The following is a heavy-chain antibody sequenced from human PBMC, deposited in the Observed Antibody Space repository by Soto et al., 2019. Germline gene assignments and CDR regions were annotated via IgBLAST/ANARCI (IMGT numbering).Heavy chain of an antibody. CDR2: ISAYNGNT. CDR1: GYTFTSYG. CDR3: ARDIGVLLWFGESNNWFDP. Sequence: QVQLVQSGAEVKKPGASVKVSCKASGYTFTSYGISWVRQAPGQGLEWMGWISAYNGNTNYAQKLQGRVTMTTDTSTSTAYMELRSLRSDDTAVYYCARDIGVLLWFGESNNWFDPWGQGTLVTVSS. J-gene: IGHJ5*02. D-gene: IGHD3-10*01. V-gene: IGHV1-18*01.